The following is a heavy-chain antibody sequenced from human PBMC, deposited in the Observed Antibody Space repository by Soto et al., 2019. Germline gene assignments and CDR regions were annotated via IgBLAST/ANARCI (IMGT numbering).Heavy chain of an antibody. CDR1: GYTFASYD. D-gene: IGHD3-3*01. Sequence: QVQLVQSGAEVKKPGASVKVSCKASGYTFASYDINWVRQATGQGLEWMGWMNPNSGNTGYAQRFQGRTKLLMNTSLSIAFMELTRLSSEDTAVYFCATSRSADQFDGFWYSYQNTYYFDFWGQGALVTVSS. CDR3: ATSRSADQFDGFWYSYQNTYYFDF. V-gene: IGHV1-8*01. J-gene: IGHJ4*02. CDR2: MNPNSGNT.